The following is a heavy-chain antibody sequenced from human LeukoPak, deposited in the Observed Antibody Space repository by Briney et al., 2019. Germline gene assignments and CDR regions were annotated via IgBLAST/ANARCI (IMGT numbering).Heavy chain of an antibody. Sequence: SETLSLTCTVSGASVSSGSYYWSWIRQPPGKGLEWIGYIYYSGSTNYNPSLKSRVTISVDTSKNQFSLKLSSVTAADTAVYYCASRDDYYYGMDVWGQGTTVTVSS. J-gene: IGHJ6*02. V-gene: IGHV4-61*01. CDR2: IYYSGST. CDR3: ASRDDYYYGMDV. CDR1: GASVSSGSYY.